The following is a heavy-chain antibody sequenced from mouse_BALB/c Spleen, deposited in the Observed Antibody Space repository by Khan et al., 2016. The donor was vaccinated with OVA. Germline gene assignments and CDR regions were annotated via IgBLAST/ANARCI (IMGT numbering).Heavy chain of an antibody. J-gene: IGHJ1*01. D-gene: IGHD2-1*01. V-gene: IGHV5-6-4*01. CDR3: SRDGNYAHWYFDV. Sequence: EVELVESGGGLVKPGGSLKLSCAASGFTFSSYTLSWVRQTPEMRLEWVATISSGATYTYYPDSVKGRFTISRDNAKTTLYLQMSSLKSEDTAMYYCSRDGNYAHWYFDVWGAGTTVTVSA. CDR2: ISSGATYT. CDR1: GFTFSSYT.